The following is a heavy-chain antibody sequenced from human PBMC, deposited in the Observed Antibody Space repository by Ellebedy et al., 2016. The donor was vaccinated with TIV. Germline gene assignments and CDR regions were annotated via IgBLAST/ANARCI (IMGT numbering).Heavy chain of an antibody. D-gene: IGHD3-22*01. CDR2: IYYSGST. Sequence: PSETLSLTCTVSGGSISSYYWSWIRQPPGKGLEWIGYIYYSGSTNYNPSLKSRVTISVDTSKNQFSLKLSSVTAADTAVYYCARHGGSYYSINWFDPWGQGTLVTDSS. CDR3: ARHGGSYYSINWFDP. V-gene: IGHV4-59*08. CDR1: GGSISSYY. J-gene: IGHJ5*02.